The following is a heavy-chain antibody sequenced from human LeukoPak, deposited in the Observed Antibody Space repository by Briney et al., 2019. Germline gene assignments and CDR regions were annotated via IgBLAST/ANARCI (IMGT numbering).Heavy chain of an antibody. Sequence: GSLRLSCAASGFTFSNYAMSWVRQAPGKGLEWVSAISGSGGSTYYADSVKGRFTISRDSSKNTLYLQMNSLRAEDTAVYYCAKGPLTEVAGTTWDYWGQGTLVTVSS. CDR1: GFTFSNYA. CDR2: ISGSGGST. D-gene: IGHD6-19*01. CDR3: AKGPLTEVAGTTWDY. J-gene: IGHJ4*02. V-gene: IGHV3-23*01.